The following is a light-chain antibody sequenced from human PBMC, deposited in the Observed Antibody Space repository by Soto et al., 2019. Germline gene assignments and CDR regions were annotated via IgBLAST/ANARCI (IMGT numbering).Light chain of an antibody. V-gene: IGKV1-39*01. CDR1: QSISSY. J-gene: IGKJ1*01. Sequence: DIQLTQSPSSLSAPVGDRVTITCRASQSISSYLNWYQQKPGKAPKVLIYAASSLQSGIPSRFSGSGSGTDFTLTISSLQPEDFATYYCQQSYSIPWTFGQGTKVDI. CDR2: AAS. CDR3: QQSYSIPWT.